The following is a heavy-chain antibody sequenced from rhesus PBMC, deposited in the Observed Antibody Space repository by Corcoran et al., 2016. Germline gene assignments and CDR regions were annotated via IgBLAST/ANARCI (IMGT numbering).Heavy chain of an antibody. Sequence: QVQLQESGPGLVKPSETLSLTCAVYGGSISGYYYWNWIRQPPGKGLEWIGYIYGNSSSTNYNPSLKNRVTISKDTSKTQFSLKLSSVTAADTAVYYCAREDSGSWNLGQGVLVTVSS. CDR2: IYGNSSST. CDR3: AREDSGSWN. CDR1: GGSISGYYY. D-gene: IGHD6-25*01. V-gene: IGHV4-73*01. J-gene: IGHJ4*01.